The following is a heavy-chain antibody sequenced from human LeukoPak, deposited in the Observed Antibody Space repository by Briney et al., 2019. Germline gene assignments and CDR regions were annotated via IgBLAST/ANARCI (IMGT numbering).Heavy chain of an antibody. CDR1: GFTFSSYW. Sequence: GESLRLSCAASGFTFSSYWMSWVRQAPGKGLEWVANIKQDGSEKYYVDSVKGRFTISRDNAKNSLYLQMNSLRAEDTAVYYCAREPTLRYFDWLLSVEDGRDAFDIWGQGTMVTVSS. CDR2: IKQDGSEK. CDR3: AREPTLRYFDWLLSVEDGRDAFDI. V-gene: IGHV3-7*01. D-gene: IGHD3-9*01. J-gene: IGHJ3*02.